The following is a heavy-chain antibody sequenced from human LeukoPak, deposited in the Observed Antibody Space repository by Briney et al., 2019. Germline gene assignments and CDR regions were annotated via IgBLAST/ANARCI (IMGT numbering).Heavy chain of an antibody. D-gene: IGHD6-13*01. V-gene: IGHV3-74*01. CDR2: INSDGSST. CDR1: GFTFSSYW. CDR3: AKLLGAGIAAAGTGAFDY. Sequence: PGGSLRLSCAASGFTFSSYWMHWVRQAPGKGLVWVSRINSDGSSTSYADSVKGRFTISRDNAKNTLYLQMNSLRAEDTAVYYCAKLLGAGIAAAGTGAFDYWGQGTLVTVSS. J-gene: IGHJ4*02.